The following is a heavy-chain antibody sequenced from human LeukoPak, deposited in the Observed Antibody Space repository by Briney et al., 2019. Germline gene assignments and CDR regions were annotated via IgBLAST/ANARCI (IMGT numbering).Heavy chain of an antibody. CDR1: GGSFSGYY. V-gene: IGHV4-59*12. Sequence: PSETLSLTCAVYGGSFSGYYWSWIRQPPGKGLEWIGYIYYSGSTNYNPSLKSRVTISVDKSKNQFSLKLSSVTAADTAVYYCARSGSGSYLGYWGQGTLVTVSS. J-gene: IGHJ4*02. D-gene: IGHD1-26*01. CDR2: IYYSGST. CDR3: ARSGSGSYLGY.